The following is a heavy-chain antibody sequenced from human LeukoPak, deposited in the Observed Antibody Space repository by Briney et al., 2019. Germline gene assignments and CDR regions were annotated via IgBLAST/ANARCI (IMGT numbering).Heavy chain of an antibody. V-gene: IGHV3-9*01. Sequence: GGSLRLSCAASGFTFDDYAMHWVRQAPGKGLEWVSGISWNSGSIGYADSVKGRFTISRDNAKNSLYLQMNSLTPEDTALYYCAKSRIAEGPESFDYWGQGTLVTVSS. J-gene: IGHJ4*02. D-gene: IGHD3-16*02. CDR1: GFTFDDYA. CDR3: AKSRIAEGPESFDY. CDR2: ISWNSGSI.